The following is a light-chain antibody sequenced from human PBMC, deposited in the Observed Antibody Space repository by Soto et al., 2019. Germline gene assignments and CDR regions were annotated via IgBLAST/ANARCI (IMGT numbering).Light chain of an antibody. CDR3: SSYAGSSNV. J-gene: IGLJ1*01. Sequence: QPVLNQPPSAPGPPGQSVAISCTGTSSEVGGYVYVSRDQQHPGKAPKRMIYEVNKRPSGVPDRSSGSKSGNTASLTVSGLQAEDEAHYYCSSYAGSSNVFGTGTKVTAL. V-gene: IGLV2-8*01. CDR1: SSEVGGYVY. CDR2: EVN.